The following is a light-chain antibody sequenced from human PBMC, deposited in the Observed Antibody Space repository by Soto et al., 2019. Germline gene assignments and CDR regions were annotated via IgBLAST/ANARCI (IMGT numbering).Light chain of an antibody. Sequence: EIVLTQSPATLSLSPGERATLSCRASQSVSSYLAWYQQKPGQAPRLLIYGASNRATGIPDRFSGSGSGTDFTLTITILEPEDCAVYYCQQYGSSPLTFCGGTRVEIK. CDR3: QQYGSSPLT. CDR2: GAS. CDR1: QSVSSY. J-gene: IGKJ4*01. V-gene: IGKV3-20*01.